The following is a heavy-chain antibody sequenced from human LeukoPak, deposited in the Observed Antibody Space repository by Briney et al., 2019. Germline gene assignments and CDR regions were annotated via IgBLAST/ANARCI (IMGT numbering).Heavy chain of an antibody. D-gene: IGHD6-19*01. CDR2: ISGSGGST. Sequence: GGSLRLSCAASGFTFSSYAMSWVRQAPGKGLEWVSAISGSGGSTYYADSVKGRFTISRDNSKNTLYLQMNSLRAEDTAVYYCAKTQWLVQRDYYYYYGMDVWGQGTTVTVSS. CDR3: AKTQWLVQRDYYYYYGMDV. V-gene: IGHV3-23*01. J-gene: IGHJ6*02. CDR1: GFTFSSYA.